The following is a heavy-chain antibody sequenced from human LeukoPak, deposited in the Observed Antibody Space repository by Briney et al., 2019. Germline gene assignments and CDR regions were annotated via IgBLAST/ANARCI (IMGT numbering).Heavy chain of an antibody. CDR2: ISYDGSNK. D-gene: IGHD3-3*01. Sequence: GGSLRLSCAASGFTFSSYAMHWVRQAPGKGLEWVAVISYDGSNKYYADSVKGRFTISRDNSKNTLYLQMNSLRAEDTAVYYCARDVQAGEYVSWSFDYWGQGTLVTVSS. V-gene: IGHV3-30*04. J-gene: IGHJ4*02. CDR3: ARDVQAGEYVSWSFDY. CDR1: GFTFSSYA.